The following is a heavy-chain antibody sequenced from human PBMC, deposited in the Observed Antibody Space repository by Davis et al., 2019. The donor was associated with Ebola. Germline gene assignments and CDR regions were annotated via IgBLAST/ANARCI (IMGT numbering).Heavy chain of an antibody. CDR2: INPITGGT. CDR3: AREGGRYYDSSGYVFDI. CDR1: GYRFTSYY. J-gene: IGHJ3*02. D-gene: IGHD3-22*01. Sequence: ASVQVSCKASGYRFTSYYMHWVRQAPGQGLDWMGIINPITGGTSYAQNFQVRVNMTRDTSTSTVYMELSSLRSEDTAVYYCAREGGRYYDSSGYVFDIWGQGTMVKVSS. V-gene: IGHV1-46*01.